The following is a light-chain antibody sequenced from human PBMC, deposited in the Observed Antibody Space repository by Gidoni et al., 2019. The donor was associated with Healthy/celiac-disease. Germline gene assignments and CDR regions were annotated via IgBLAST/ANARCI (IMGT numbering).Light chain of an antibody. CDR1: QGISSY. Sequence: IQLTQSPSSLSASVGDRVTITCRASQGISSYLAWYQQKPGKAPKLLIYAASTVQSGVPSRFSGSGSGTDFTLTISSLQPEDFATYYCQQLNSYPPGITFXQXTRLEIK. V-gene: IGKV1-9*01. CDR3: QQLNSYPPGIT. CDR2: AAS. J-gene: IGKJ5*01.